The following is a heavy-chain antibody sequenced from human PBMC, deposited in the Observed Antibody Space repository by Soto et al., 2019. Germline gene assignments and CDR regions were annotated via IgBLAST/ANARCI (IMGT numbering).Heavy chain of an antibody. D-gene: IGHD5-18*01. J-gene: IGHJ6*02. CDR3: ARDGSTSCYSYDYHGMDV. V-gene: IGHV3-7*05. CDR1: GFTFRTYW. CDR2: INLDGSEK. Sequence: EVQLVESGGGLVQPGGSLRLSCAASGFTFRTYWLSWVRQVPGKGLEWVANINLDGSEKNYVDSVKGRFTISRDNARNSLYLQMSSLRAEDTALYYWARDGSTSCYSYDYHGMDVWCQGTTVTVSS.